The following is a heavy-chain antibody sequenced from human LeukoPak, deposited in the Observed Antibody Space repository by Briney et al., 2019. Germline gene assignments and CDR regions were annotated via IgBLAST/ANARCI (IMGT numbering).Heavy chain of an antibody. D-gene: IGHD3-3*01. J-gene: IGHJ3*02. CDR3: ARHGDTYYDFWSGYYPAFDI. V-gene: IGHV5-51*01. CDR2: IYPGDSDT. Sequence: GESLKISCKGSGYSFTSYWIGWVRQMPGKGLEWMGIIYPGDSDTRYSPSFQGPITISADKSISTAYLRWSSLKASDTAMYYCARHGDTYYDFWSGYYPAFDIWGQGTMVTVSS. CDR1: GYSFTSYW.